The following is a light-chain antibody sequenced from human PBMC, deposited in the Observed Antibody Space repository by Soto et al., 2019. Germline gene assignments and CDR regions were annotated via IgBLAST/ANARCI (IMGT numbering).Light chain of an antibody. CDR3: QQYNSWPYS. CDR2: GAS. J-gene: IGKJ2*03. CDR1: QSVGSK. V-gene: IGKV3-15*01. Sequence: EIVMTQSPATLSVSPGERATLSCRASQSVGSKLAWYQQKPGQAPRLLIYGASTRATDIPTRFSGSGSGTEFTLTISSLQSEDFAAYHCQQYNSWPYSFGQGTKLEIK.